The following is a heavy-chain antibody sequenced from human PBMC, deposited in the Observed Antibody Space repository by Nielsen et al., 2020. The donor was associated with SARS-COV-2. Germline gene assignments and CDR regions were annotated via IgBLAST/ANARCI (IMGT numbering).Heavy chain of an antibody. J-gene: IGHJ4*02. Sequence: SETLSLTCTVSGDSISSYYWSWIRQPPGKGLEWIGSVSYSGSTNYNPSLKSRVTISVDTSKNQFSLKLSSVTAADTAVYYCARHLRITIFGVVITGPFDYWGQGTLVTVSS. CDR1: GDSISSYY. CDR2: VSYSGST. V-gene: IGHV4-59*08. D-gene: IGHD3-3*01. CDR3: ARHLRITIFGVVITGPFDY.